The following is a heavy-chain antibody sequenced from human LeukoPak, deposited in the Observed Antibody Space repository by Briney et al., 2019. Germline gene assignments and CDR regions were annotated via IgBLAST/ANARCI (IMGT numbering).Heavy chain of an antibody. Sequence: PGGSLRLSCAASGFTVSSNYMSWVRQAPGNGLEWVSVIYSGGSTYYAYSVKGRFTISRHNSKNTLYLQMNSLRAEDTAVYYCARGQGSYYYDSSGYLDYWGQGTLVTVSS. V-gene: IGHV3-53*04. J-gene: IGHJ4*02. CDR1: GFTVSSNY. CDR2: IYSGGST. D-gene: IGHD3-22*01. CDR3: ARGQGSYYYDSSGYLDY.